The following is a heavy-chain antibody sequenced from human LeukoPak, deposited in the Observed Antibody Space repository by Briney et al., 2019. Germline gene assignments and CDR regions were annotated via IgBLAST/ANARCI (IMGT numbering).Heavy chain of an antibody. V-gene: IGHV1-8*01. CDR3: AIGINYYGSVAHLDY. CDR2: MNPNSGNT. Sequence: ASVKVSCKASGYTFTSYDINWVRQATGQGLEWMGWMNPNSGNTGYAQKFQGRVTITADKSRSTAYMELSSLRSEDAAVYYCAIGINYYGSVAHLDYWGQGTLVTVSS. J-gene: IGHJ4*02. CDR1: GYTFTSYD. D-gene: IGHD3-10*01.